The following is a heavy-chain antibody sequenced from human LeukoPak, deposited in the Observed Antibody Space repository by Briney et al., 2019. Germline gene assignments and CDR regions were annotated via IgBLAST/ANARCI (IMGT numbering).Heavy chain of an antibody. CDR1: GVTLDDYG. CDR3: ARGGITIFGVVTNEEFAY. D-gene: IGHD3-3*01. Sequence: PGGSLRLSCAASGVTLDDYGMSRVRQAPGKGLGWGSGINWNGGSTGYADSVKGRFTISRDTATNSRYLQMNSLRAEDTALYYCARGGITIFGVVTNEEFAYWGQGTLVTVSA. CDR2: INWNGGST. V-gene: IGHV3-20*04. J-gene: IGHJ4*02.